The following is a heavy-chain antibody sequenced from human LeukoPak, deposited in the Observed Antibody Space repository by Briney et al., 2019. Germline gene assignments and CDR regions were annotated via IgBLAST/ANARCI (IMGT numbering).Heavy chain of an antibody. Sequence: ASVKVSCKASGGTFSSYAISWVRQAPGQGLEWMGWISAYNGNTNYAQKLQGRVTMTTDTSTSTAYMELRSLRSDDTAVYYCARGDDFWSGYPLDYWGQGTLVTVSS. CDR1: GGTFSSYA. CDR2: ISAYNGNT. CDR3: ARGDDFWSGYPLDY. D-gene: IGHD3-3*01. V-gene: IGHV1-18*01. J-gene: IGHJ4*02.